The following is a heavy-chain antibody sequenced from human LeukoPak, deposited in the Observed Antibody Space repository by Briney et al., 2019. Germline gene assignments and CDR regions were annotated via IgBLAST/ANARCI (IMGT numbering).Heavy chain of an antibody. CDR1: GFTFSDNY. CDR3: AKEGGLRSSWSFDF. D-gene: IGHD6-13*01. CDR2: ISSSGNTT. J-gene: IGHJ4*02. Sequence: PGGSLRLSCAASGFTFSDNYMSWIRQAPGKGLEWVSYISSSGNTTYNADSAKGRFTISRDNSKNTLYLQMNSLRVEDTAVYYCAKEGGLRSSWSFDFWGQGILVIVSS. V-gene: IGHV3-11*01.